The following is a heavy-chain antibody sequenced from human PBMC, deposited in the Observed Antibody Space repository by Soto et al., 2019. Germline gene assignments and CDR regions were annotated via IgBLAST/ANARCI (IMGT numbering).Heavy chain of an antibody. J-gene: IGHJ5*02. CDR2: ISPYNGNT. CDR3: ARDRRYNWNYGWFDP. CDR1: GYTFTSYG. Sequence: QVQLVQSGAEVKKPGASVKVSCKASGYTFTSYGISWVRQAPGQGLEWMGWISPYNGNTNYAQNLQGRVTMTTDTSQRTAYMELRSLRSDDTAVYYCARDRRYNWNYGWFDPWGQGTLVTVSS. D-gene: IGHD1-7*01. V-gene: IGHV1-18*01.